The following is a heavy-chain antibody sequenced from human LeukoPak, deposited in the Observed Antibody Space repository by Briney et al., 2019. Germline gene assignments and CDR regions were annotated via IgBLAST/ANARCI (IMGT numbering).Heavy chain of an antibody. Sequence: PSQTLSLTCTVSGGSISSGGYYWSWIRQHPGKGLEWIGYIYYSGSTYYNPSLKSRVTISVDTSKKHFSLKLSSVTAADTAVYYCARAWYGDLRITDYWGQGTLVTVSS. CDR3: ARAWYGDLRITDY. D-gene: IGHD3-10*01. CDR1: GGSISSGGYY. J-gene: IGHJ4*02. V-gene: IGHV4-31*03. CDR2: IYYSGST.